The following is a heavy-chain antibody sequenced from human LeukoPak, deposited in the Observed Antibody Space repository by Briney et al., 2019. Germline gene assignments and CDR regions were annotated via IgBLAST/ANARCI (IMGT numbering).Heavy chain of an antibody. V-gene: IGHV3-64*02. Sequence: GGSLRLSCAGSGFNFGEYSIHWVRQASGKGLEWVAAISSDRDNIYYADSMRGRFTISRDNSKNTLFLQMGSLGVDDTAQYYCAKDRVPRATRGTFDFWGQGTPVVVSS. D-gene: IGHD1-26*01. CDR3: AKDRVPRATRGTFDF. J-gene: IGHJ4*02. CDR2: ISSDRDNI. CDR1: GFNFGEYS.